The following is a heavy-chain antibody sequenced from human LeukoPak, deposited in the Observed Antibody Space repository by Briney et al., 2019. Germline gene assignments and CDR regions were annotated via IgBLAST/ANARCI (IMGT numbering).Heavy chain of an antibody. CDR1: GGAFSSSA. D-gene: IGHD5-18*01. CDR3: ARDQGLTAPPPYGLDV. CDR2: IIPVLNIT. Sequence: ASVKVSCKTSGGAFSSSAITWVRQAPGQGLEWMGRIIPVLNITTYAQKFQGSVTITADTSTSTVYMELSSLRSEETAVYYCARDQGLTAPPPYGLDVWGQGTTVIVSS. V-gene: IGHV1-69*04. J-gene: IGHJ6*02.